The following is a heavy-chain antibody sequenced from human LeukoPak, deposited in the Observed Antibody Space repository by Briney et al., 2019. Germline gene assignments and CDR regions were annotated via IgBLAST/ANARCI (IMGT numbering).Heavy chain of an antibody. CDR1: GFALRSYS. CDR3: TRVAQSGPTGWFDP. D-gene: IGHD1-1*01. V-gene: IGHV3-21*01. J-gene: IGHJ5*02. Sequence: GGSLRLSCAASGFALRSYSVTWVRQAPGKGLEWVSSISSSSSYIYYADSVKGRFTISRDNAKNSLYLQMNSLRAEDTAVYYCTRVAQSGPTGWFDPWGQGTLVTVSS. CDR2: ISSSSSYI.